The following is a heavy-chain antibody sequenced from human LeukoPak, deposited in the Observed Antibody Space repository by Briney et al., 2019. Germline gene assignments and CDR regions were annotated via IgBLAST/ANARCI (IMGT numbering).Heavy chain of an antibody. CDR1: GFTFNTYA. Sequence: PGGSLRLSCAASGFTFNTYAMAWDRQTPGKGLEWVSSISGGGGGTYYAHSVKGRFTISRDNANNTLYLQMNGLTAADTAFYYCAKVQGVGTHIGLLPWDLWGQGTLVTVSS. V-gene: IGHV3-23*01. D-gene: IGHD1-26*01. CDR2: ISGGGGGT. CDR3: AKVQGVGTHIGLLPWDL. J-gene: IGHJ1*01.